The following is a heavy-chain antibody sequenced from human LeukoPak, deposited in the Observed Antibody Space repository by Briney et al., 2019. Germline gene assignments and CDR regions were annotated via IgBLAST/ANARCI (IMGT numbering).Heavy chain of an antibody. D-gene: IGHD5-18*01. V-gene: IGHV3-20*04. CDR2: INWNGGST. CDR1: GFTFSSYW. CDR3: ARDRGVDTAMVDWFDP. J-gene: IGHJ5*02. Sequence: GGSLRLSCAASGFTFSSYWMTWVRQASGKGLEWDSGINWNGGSTGYADSVKGRFTISRDNAKNSLYLQMNSLRAEDTALYYCARDRGVDTAMVDWFDPWGQGTLVTVSS.